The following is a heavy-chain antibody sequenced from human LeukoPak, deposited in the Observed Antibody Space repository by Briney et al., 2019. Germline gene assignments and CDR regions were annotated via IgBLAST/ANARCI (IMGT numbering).Heavy chain of an antibody. CDR3: ARRRGTVAYCGGDCIFDY. CDR2: IYYSGST. J-gene: IGHJ4*02. Sequence: SETLFLTCTVSGGSISSGGYYWSWIRQHPGKGLEWIGYIYYSGSTYYNPSLKSRVTISVDTSKNQFSLKLSSVTAADTAVYYCARRRGTVAYCGGDCIFDYWGQGTLVTVSS. D-gene: IGHD2-21*02. V-gene: IGHV4-31*03. CDR1: GGSISSGGYY.